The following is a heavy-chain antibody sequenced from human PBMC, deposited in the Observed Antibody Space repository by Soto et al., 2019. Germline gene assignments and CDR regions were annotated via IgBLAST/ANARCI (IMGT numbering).Heavy chain of an antibody. Sequence: QVHLVESGGDVVQPGGSLRLSCAASGFTFSTYALHWVRQAPGKGLEWVAVISNDASNKYYADSVSGRFTISRDNSKNTLFLQMNSLRVEDTGLYYCARTIRVGATEIDDWGQGTLVTVSS. CDR1: GFTFSTYA. J-gene: IGHJ4*02. CDR3: ARTIRVGATEIDD. V-gene: IGHV3-30-3*01. D-gene: IGHD1-26*01. CDR2: ISNDASNK.